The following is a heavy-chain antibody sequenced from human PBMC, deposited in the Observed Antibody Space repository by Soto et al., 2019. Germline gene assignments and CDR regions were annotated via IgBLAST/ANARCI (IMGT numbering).Heavy chain of an antibody. J-gene: IGHJ6*03. CDR3: AKKGTVTTLGEDYYYYMDV. D-gene: IGHD4-4*01. CDR2: ISGSGGST. CDR1: GFTFSSYA. Sequence: GGSLRLSCAASGFTFSSYAMSWVRQAPGKGLEWVSAISGSGGSTYYADSVKGRFTISRDNSKNTLYLQMNSLRAEDTDVYYCAKKGTVTTLGEDYYYYMDVWGKGTTVTVSS. V-gene: IGHV3-23*01.